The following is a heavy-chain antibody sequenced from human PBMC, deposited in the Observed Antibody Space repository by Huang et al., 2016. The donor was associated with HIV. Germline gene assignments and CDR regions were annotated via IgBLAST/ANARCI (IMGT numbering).Heavy chain of an antibody. CDR2: IYYSVST. J-gene: IGHJ4*02. Sequence: QVQLQESGPGLVKPSETLSLNCTVSGGSISTGSYSWGWIRQTPGKGLEWIATIYYSVSTNDTPSLKSRVTISVDTSQNQFSLKLSAVTAADTAIYYCARRLGNYFFDYWGQGTLVTVSS. CDR3: ARRLGNYFFDY. D-gene: IGHD7-27*01. V-gene: IGHV4-39*01. CDR1: GGSISTGSYS.